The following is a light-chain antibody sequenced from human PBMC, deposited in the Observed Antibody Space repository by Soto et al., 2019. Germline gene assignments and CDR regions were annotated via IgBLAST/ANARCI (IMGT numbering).Light chain of an antibody. Sequence: DIQMTQSPASLSASVGDRVTITCRASQAISKNLNWYRHKLGKAPELLIYDASDSQDGVPSRFSGSGSGADFTLIISGLQPEDFATYYCQQSYNSPYSFGQGTKLEIK. J-gene: IGKJ2*01. CDR3: QQSYNSPYS. CDR2: DAS. CDR1: QAISKN. V-gene: IGKV1-39*01.